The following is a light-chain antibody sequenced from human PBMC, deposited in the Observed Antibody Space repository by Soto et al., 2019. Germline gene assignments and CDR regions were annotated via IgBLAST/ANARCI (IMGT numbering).Light chain of an antibody. Sequence: DIPMTQSPSTLSASVGDRVTITCRASQNIGIWLAWFQQKPGKAPKLLIYTASSLESGVPSRFSGNGSGTEFTLTISSLQPDDLGTYYCLQYNDHPPYIFGSGTKVEI. CDR2: TAS. V-gene: IGKV1-5*03. CDR1: QNIGIW. CDR3: LQYNDHPPYI. J-gene: IGKJ3*01.